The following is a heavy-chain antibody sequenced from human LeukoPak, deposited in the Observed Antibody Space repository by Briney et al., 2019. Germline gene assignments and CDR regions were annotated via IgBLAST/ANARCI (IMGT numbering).Heavy chain of an antibody. D-gene: IGHD6-13*01. CDR3: ARIGMYSSSSGYFQH. CDR2: IYYSGST. J-gene: IGHJ1*01. CDR1: GDSISSYY. Sequence: SETLSLTCTVSGDSISSYYWSWLRQPPGKGLEWVGYIYYSGSTNYNPSLKSRVTISVDTSKNQFSLKLSSVTAADTAVYYCARIGMYSSSSGYFQHWGQGTLVTVSS. V-gene: IGHV4-59*01.